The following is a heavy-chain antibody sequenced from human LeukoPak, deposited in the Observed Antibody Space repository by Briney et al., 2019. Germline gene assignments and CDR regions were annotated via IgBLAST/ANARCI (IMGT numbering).Heavy chain of an antibody. CDR3: ARALGELAWFDP. CDR1: GYSISSGYY. V-gene: IGHV4-38-2*02. D-gene: IGHD1-26*01. Sequence: SETLSLTCTVSGYSISSGYYWGWIRQPPGKGLEWIGSIYHSGSTYYNPSLKSRVTISVDTSKNQFSLKLSSVTAADTAVYYCARALGELAWFDPWGQGTLVTVSS. CDR2: IYHSGST. J-gene: IGHJ5*02.